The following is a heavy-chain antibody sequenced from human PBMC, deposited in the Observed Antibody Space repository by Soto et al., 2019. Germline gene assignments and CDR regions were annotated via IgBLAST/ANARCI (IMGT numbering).Heavy chain of an antibody. CDR2: IYPGDSDT. CDR1: GYTFTNYW. V-gene: IGHV5-51*01. J-gene: IGHJ6*02. D-gene: IGHD7-27*01. CDR3: ERQTPWGAPQGGMDV. Sequence: GXSRKLSRQFSGYTFTNYWVAWLRQMPWKGLEWIGIIYPGDSDTRYSPSFQGQVIISADKSISTAYLQWYSLKASDTAMYYCERQTPWGAPQGGMDVWGQGTKVTVYS.